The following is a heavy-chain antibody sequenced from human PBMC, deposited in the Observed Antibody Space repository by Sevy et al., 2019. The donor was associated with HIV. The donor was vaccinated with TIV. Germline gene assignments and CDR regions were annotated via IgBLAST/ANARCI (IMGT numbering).Heavy chain of an antibody. V-gene: IGHV3-23*01. D-gene: IGHD3-22*01. CDR1: GITFKNYA. CDR2: IFGSGDTT. J-gene: IGHJ3*02. CDR3: AGGRFDSSGSFDAFDI. Sequence: GGSMRLSCAASGITFKNYAMNWVRQAPGKGLNWVSSIFGSGDTTYYADSVRARFTISRDTSKNTLFLQMNSLRTEDTALYYCAGGRFDSSGSFDAFDIWGQGTMVTVSS.